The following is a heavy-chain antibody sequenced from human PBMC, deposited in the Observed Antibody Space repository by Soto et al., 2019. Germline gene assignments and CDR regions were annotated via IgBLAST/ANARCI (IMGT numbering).Heavy chain of an antibody. CDR3: ARHEGYDYVWGSYRYTNWFDP. CDR1: GGSISSNIYY. D-gene: IGHD3-16*02. V-gene: IGHV4-39*01. J-gene: IGHJ5*02. Sequence: PSETLSLTCTVSGGSISSNIYYWGWIRQPPGKGLEWIGNIHYSGSTYYDSSLKSRVTISVDTSKNQFSLKLSSVTAADTAVYYCARHEGYDYVWGSYRYTNWFDPWGQGTLVTVSS. CDR2: IHYSGST.